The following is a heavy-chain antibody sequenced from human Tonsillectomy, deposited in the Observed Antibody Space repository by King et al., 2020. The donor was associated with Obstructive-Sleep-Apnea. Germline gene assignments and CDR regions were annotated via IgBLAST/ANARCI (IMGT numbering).Heavy chain of an antibody. J-gene: IGHJ4*02. V-gene: IGHV2-70*11. D-gene: IGHD2-15*01. CDR1: GFSLSTSGMC. CDR2: IDWDDDK. Sequence: VTLKESGPALVKPTQTLTLICTFSGFSLSTSGMCVNWIRQPPGKALEWLARIDWDDDKYYSTSLKTRLTISKDISKNRVVLTMTNMDPVDTATYYCARTYCSGGSCYQPIDYWGQGTLVTDSS. CDR3: ARTYCSGGSCYQPIDY.